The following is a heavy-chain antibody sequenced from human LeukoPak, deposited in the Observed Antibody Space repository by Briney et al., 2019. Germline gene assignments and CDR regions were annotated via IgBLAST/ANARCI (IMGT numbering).Heavy chain of an antibody. J-gene: IGHJ6*02. CDR2: IKQDGSEK. CDR1: GFTFSTYW. D-gene: IGHD1-1*01. Sequence: PGGSLRLSCTASGFTFSTYWVNWVRQAPGKGLEWVANIKQDGSEKYYVDSVKGRFTISRDNAKNSLYLQMNSLRAEETAVYYCARGQEGTYFGMDVWGQGTTVTVSS. CDR3: ARGQEGTYFGMDV. V-gene: IGHV3-7*05.